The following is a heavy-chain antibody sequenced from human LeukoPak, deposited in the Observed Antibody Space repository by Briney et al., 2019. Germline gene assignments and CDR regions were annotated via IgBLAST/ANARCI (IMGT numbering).Heavy chain of an antibody. J-gene: IGHJ4*02. D-gene: IGHD3-3*01. V-gene: IGHV4-39*01. CDR3: ARMNYNWSGYYLNYFDY. CDR1: GGSISSSSYF. CDR2: IYYTGST. Sequence: PSETLSLTCTVSGGSISSSSYFWGRIRQPPGKGLEWIGTIYYTGSTYYKSSLKSRLTISVDTSKNQYSLKLSSVTAADTAVYYCARMNYNWSGYYLNYFDYWGQGTLVTVSS.